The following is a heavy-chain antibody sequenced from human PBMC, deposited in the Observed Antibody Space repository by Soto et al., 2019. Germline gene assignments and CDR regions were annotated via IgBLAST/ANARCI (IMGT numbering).Heavy chain of an antibody. CDR3: AKKEVLTTAYDFDY. V-gene: IGHV3-23*01. Sequence: GGSLRLSCAASGFTFSSYAMSWVRQAPGKGLEWVSSISGSGGSTNYADSVKGRFTISRDNSKNTLYLQVNSLRAEDTAVYYCAKKEVLTTAYDFDYWGLGTLVTRLL. CDR2: ISGSGGST. CDR1: GFTFSSYA. J-gene: IGHJ4*02. D-gene: IGHD1-1*01.